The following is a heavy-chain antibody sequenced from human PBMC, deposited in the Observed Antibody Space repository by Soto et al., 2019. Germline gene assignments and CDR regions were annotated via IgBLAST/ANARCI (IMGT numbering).Heavy chain of an antibody. Sequence: SETLSLTCTVSGGSISSGGYYWSWIRQHPGKGLEWIGYIYYSGSTYYNPSLKSRVTISVDTSKNQFSLKLSSVTAADTAVYYCACLYYDIVTGYYGGAFDIWGQGTMVTVSS. V-gene: IGHV4-31*03. D-gene: IGHD3-9*01. CDR1: GGSISSGGYY. J-gene: IGHJ3*02. CDR2: IYYSGST. CDR3: ACLYYDIVTGYYGGAFDI.